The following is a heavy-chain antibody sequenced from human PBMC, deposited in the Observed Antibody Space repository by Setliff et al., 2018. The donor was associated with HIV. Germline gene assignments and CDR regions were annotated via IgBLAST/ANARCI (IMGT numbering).Heavy chain of an antibody. D-gene: IGHD6-13*01. Sequence: PSETLSLTCTVSGGSISSHYWSWIRQSPGRGLEWIGGIYYTGNTIYNPSLKSRLTISVDTPKNQFSLKVNSVSAADTAIYFCARDDSGWYMYWGQGTLVTVSS. J-gene: IGHJ4*02. CDR3: ARDDSGWYMY. V-gene: IGHV4-59*11. CDR1: GGSISSHY. CDR2: IYYTGNT.